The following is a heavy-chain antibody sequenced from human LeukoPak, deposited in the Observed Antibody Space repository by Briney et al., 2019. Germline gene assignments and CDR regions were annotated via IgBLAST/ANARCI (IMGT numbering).Heavy chain of an antibody. CDR1: GFTFSSFS. CDR2: ISTTSST. J-gene: IGHJ4*01. V-gene: IGHV3-21*01. CDR3: VRDPSRLEPGYFDN. D-gene: IGHD6-19*01. Sequence: GGSLRLSCAASGFTFSSFSIHWVRLTPGKGLEWVSFISTTSSTHYVASVKGRFTISRDNDKTSVSLLMNSLRADDTAVYYCVRDPSRLEPGYFDNWGQGVLVTVSS.